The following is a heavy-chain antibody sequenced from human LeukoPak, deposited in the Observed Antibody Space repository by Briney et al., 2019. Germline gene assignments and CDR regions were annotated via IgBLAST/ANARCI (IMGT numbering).Heavy chain of an antibody. V-gene: IGHV4-38-2*02. CDR2: IYHSGST. CDR3: ARLRDSSGDY. J-gene: IGHJ4*02. D-gene: IGHD6-19*01. CDR1: GYSISSGYY. Sequence: SETLSLTCTVSGYSISSGYYWGWIRQPPGKGLEWIGSIYHSGSTYYNPSLKSRVTISVDTSKNQFSLKLSSVTAADTAVYYCARLRDSSGDYWGQGTLVTVSS.